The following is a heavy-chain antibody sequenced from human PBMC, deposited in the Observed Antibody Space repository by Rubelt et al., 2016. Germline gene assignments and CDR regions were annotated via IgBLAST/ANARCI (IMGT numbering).Heavy chain of an antibody. Sequence: QVQLQESGPGLVKPSETLSLTCTVSGGSIGNFYWSWIRQSPGTGLEWIGSIYDSGRTNYNPSLKSSVTISVDTSKNQFSLRLSSATAADTAVYYCARGNGYYGMDVWGQGTTVTVSS. CDR3: ARGNGYYGMDV. CDR2: IYDSGRT. J-gene: IGHJ6*02. CDR1: GGSIGNFY. V-gene: IGHV4-59*01. D-gene: IGHD2-8*01.